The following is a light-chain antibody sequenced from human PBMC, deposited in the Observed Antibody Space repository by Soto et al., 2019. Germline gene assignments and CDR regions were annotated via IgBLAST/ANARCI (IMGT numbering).Light chain of an antibody. V-gene: IGKV1-39*01. Sequence: DIQMTQSPSSLSASVGDRVTIACRASQDIYTFLNWYQQKPGKAPKLLIFGASSLQSGVPSRFSGSGSGTVFTLTISXLQPEDFATYYCEQSYITPPITFGQGTRLEL. CDR3: EQSYITPPIT. CDR2: GAS. J-gene: IGKJ5*01. CDR1: QDIYTF.